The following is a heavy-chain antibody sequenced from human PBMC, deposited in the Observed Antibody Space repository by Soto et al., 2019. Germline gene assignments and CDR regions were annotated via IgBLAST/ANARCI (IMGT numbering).Heavy chain of an antibody. D-gene: IGHD3-22*01. Sequence: PSETLSLTCTVSGGSISSGDYYWSWIRQPPGKGLEWIGYIYYGGSTYYNPSLKSRVTISVDTSKNQFSLKLSSVTAADTAVYYCARDSRPNYYDSSALVGFDPWGQGTLVTVSS. CDR1: GGSISSGDYY. J-gene: IGHJ5*02. V-gene: IGHV4-30-4*01. CDR2: IYYGGST. CDR3: ARDSRPNYYDSSALVGFDP.